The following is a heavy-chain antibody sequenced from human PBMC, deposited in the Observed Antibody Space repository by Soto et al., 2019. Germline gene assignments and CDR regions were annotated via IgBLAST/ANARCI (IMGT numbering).Heavy chain of an antibody. Sequence: EVQLVESGGGLVQPGRSLRLSCAASGFTFADYAMHLVRQAPGKGLEWVSRISWNSGSICYADSVKGRFTISRDNAKNSLYLQVNCLRAEDTALYYWAKAVGSYGNFDYLGQGTLVTVSS. CDR2: ISWNSGSI. D-gene: IGHD5-18*01. J-gene: IGHJ4*02. V-gene: IGHV3-9*01. CDR1: GFTFADYA. CDR3: AKAVGSYGNFDY.